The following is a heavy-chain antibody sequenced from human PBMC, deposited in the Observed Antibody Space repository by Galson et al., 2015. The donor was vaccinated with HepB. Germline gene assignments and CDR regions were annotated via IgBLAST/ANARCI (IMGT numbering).Heavy chain of an antibody. D-gene: IGHD2-15*01. CDR2: IWYDGSNK. Sequence: SLRLSCAASGFTFSSYGMHWVRQAPGKGLEWVAVIWYDGSNKYYADSVKGRFTISRDNSKNTLYLQMNSLRGEDTAVYYRAREGGGEDLGYCSGGSCYDLDYWGQGTLVTVSS. V-gene: IGHV3-33*01. J-gene: IGHJ4*02. CDR3: AREGGGEDLGYCSGGSCYDLDY. CDR1: GFTFSSYG.